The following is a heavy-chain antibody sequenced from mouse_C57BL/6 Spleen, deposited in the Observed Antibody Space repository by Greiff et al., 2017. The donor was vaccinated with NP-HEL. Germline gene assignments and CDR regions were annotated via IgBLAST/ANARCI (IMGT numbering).Heavy chain of an antibody. CDR2: ISSGGSYT. Sequence: EVQLVESGGDLVKPGGSLKLSCAASGFTFSSYGMSWVRQTPDKRLEWVATISSGGSYTYYPDSVKGRVTITRDNAKNTLYLQMSSLKSEGTAMYYCARRAITTVVGDAMDYWGQGTSVTVSS. CDR1: GFTFSSYG. J-gene: IGHJ4*01. CDR3: ARRAITTVVGDAMDY. V-gene: IGHV5-6*01. D-gene: IGHD1-1*01.